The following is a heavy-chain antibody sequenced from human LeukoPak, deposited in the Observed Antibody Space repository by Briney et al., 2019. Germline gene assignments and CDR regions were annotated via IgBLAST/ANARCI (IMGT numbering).Heavy chain of an antibody. CDR3: ARSPRISMVRGAFEMDV. Sequence: SGTLSLTCAVSGGSISSSNWWSWVRQPPGKGLEWIGEIYHSGSTDYNPSLKSRVTISVDTSKNQFSLKVSSVTAADTAVYYCARSPRISMVRGAFEMDVWGKGTTVTISS. CDR2: IYHSGST. J-gene: IGHJ6*04. CDR1: GGSISSSNW. D-gene: IGHD3-10*01. V-gene: IGHV4-4*02.